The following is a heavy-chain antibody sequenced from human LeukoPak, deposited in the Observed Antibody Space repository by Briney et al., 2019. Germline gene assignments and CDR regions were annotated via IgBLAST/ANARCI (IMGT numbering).Heavy chain of an antibody. Sequence: SETLSLTCTVLGGSISSYYWSWIRQPAGKGLEWIGRMYTSGSTNYNPSLKSRVTMSVDTSKNQFSLKLSSVTAADTAVYYCARDTGYYFGSGNYLYYFDHWGKGTLVTVSS. CDR1: GGSISSYY. CDR2: MYTSGST. D-gene: IGHD3-10*01. J-gene: IGHJ4*02. V-gene: IGHV4-4*07. CDR3: ARDTGYYFGSGNYLYYFDH.